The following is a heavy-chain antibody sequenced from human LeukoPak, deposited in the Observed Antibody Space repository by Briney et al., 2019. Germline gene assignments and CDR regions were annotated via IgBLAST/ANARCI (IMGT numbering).Heavy chain of an antibody. CDR3: ARDMNRNGFYHGFEY. V-gene: IGHV4-4*07. CDR1: GASIRDHY. CDR2: IYTDGTT. J-gene: IGHJ4*02. D-gene: IGHD2-8*01. Sequence: PSETLSLTCTVFGASIRDHYWSWIRRPVGKRPEWIGRIYTDGTTHYNPSLESRVTISRDKSKNQFSVRLTSVTAADTAVYSCARDMNRNGFYHGFEYWSRGTLVTVSS.